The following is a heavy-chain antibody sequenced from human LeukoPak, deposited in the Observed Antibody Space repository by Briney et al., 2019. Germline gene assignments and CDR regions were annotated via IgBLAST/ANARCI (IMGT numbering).Heavy chain of an antibody. D-gene: IGHD3-3*01. CDR2: IYSGATT. Sequence: PGGSLRLSCAASGFTVSSNYMSWVRQAPGKGLEWVSVIYSGATTYYADSVKGRFTISGDTSENTLYLQMISLRAEDTAVYYCAREGGFYRPLDYSGQGTLVTVSS. CDR3: AREGGFYRPLDY. CDR1: GFTVSSNY. J-gene: IGHJ4*02. V-gene: IGHV3-66*01.